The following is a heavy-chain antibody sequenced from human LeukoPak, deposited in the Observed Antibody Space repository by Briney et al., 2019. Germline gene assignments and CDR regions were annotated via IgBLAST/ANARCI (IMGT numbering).Heavy chain of an antibody. D-gene: IGHD3-22*01. CDR1: GGSISSYY. CDR2: IYYSGST. V-gene: IGHV4-59*12. Sequence: PSETLSLTCTVSGGSISSYYWSWIRQPPGKGLEWIGYIYYSGSTNYNPSLKSRVTISVDTSKNQFSLKLSSVTAADTAVYYCATSYYDSSGYWGQGTLVTVSS. J-gene: IGHJ4*02. CDR3: ATSYYDSSGY.